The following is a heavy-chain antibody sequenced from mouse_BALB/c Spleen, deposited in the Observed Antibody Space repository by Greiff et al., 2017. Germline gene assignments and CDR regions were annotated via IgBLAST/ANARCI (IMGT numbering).Heavy chain of an antibody. CDR3: AIDYGSSSYYAMDY. CDR1: GFNIKDTY. Sequence: EVKLMESGAELVKPGASVKLSCTASGFNIKDTYMHWVKQRPEQGLEWIGRIDPANGNTKYDPKFQCKATITADTSSNTAYLQLSSLTSEDTAVYYCAIDYGSSSYYAMDYWGQGTSVTVSS. J-gene: IGHJ4*01. V-gene: IGHV14-3*02. CDR2: IDPANGNT. D-gene: IGHD1-1*01.